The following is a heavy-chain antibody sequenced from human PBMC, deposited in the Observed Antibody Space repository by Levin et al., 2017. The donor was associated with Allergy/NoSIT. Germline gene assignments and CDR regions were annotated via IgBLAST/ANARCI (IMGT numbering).Heavy chain of an antibody. V-gene: IGHV3-21*01. J-gene: IGHJ6*02. CDR3: ARVLTTVVKNYYYYYGMDV. CDR2: ISSSSSYI. D-gene: IGHD4-23*01. Sequence: GGSLRLSCAASGFTFSSYSMNWVRQAPGKGLEWVSSISSSSSYIYYADSVKGRFTISRDNAKNSLYLQMNSLRAEDTAVYYCARVLTTVVKNYYYYYGMDVWGQGTTVTVSS. CDR1: GFTFSSYS.